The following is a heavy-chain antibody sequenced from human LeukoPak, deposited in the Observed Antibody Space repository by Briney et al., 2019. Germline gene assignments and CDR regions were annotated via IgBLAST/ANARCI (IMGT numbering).Heavy chain of an antibody. J-gene: IGHJ4*02. Sequence: GASVKVSCKASGGTFSSYAISWVRQAHGQGLEWMGGIIPIFGTANYAQKFQGRVTITADESTSTAYMELSSLRSEDTAVYYCARDRDGDSSGYYYYWGQGTLVTVSS. CDR1: GGTFSSYA. V-gene: IGHV1-69*13. CDR2: IIPIFGTA. CDR3: ARDRDGDSSGYYYY. D-gene: IGHD3-22*01.